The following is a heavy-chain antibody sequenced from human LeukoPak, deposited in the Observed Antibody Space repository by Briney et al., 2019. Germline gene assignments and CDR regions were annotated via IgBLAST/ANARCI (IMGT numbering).Heavy chain of an antibody. J-gene: IGHJ3*02. CDR1: GFTFSSYS. CDR2: ISSSSSYI. CDR3: ARAGMGNDYDAFDI. V-gene: IGHV3-21*01. Sequence: GGSLRLSCAASGFTFSSYSMNWVRQAPGKGLEWISSISSSSSYIYYADSVKGRFTISRDNAKNSLYLQMNSLRAEDTAVYYCARAGMGNDYDAFDIWGQGTMVTVSS. D-gene: IGHD1-1*01.